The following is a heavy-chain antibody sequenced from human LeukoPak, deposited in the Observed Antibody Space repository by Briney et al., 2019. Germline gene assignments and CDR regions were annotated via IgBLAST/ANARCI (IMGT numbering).Heavy chain of an antibody. CDR3: AKDKASGWSAYYFDY. J-gene: IGHJ4*02. D-gene: IGHD6-19*01. Sequence: PGGSLRLSCAASGFTFGSQVMRWVRQAPGKGLEWVAVISYDGSNKYYADSVKGRFTISRDNSKNTLYLQMNSLRAEDTAVYYCAKDKASGWSAYYFDYWGQGTLVTVSS. V-gene: IGHV3-30*18. CDR2: ISYDGSNK. CDR1: GFTFGSQV.